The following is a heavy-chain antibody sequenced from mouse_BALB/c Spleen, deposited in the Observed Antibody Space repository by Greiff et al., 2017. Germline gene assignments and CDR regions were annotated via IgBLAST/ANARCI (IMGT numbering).Heavy chain of an antibody. J-gene: IGHJ4*01. Sequence: EVKLVESGGGLVKPGGSLKLSCAASGFAFSSYDMSWVRQTPEKRLEWVAYISSGGGSTYYPDTVKGRFTISRDNAKNTLYLQMSSLKSEDTAMYYCARNEEDYDGPMDYWGQGTSVTVSS. CDR3: ARNEEDYDGPMDY. CDR2: ISSGGGST. D-gene: IGHD2-4*01. V-gene: IGHV5-12-1*01. CDR1: GFAFSSYD.